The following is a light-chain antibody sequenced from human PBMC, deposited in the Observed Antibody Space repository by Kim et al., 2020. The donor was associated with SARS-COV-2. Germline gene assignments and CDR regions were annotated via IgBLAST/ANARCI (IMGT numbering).Light chain of an antibody. CDR3: QVWDSSTAWV. CDR1: SIGSKN. CDR2: RDS. J-gene: IGLJ3*02. Sequence: VGLGQTARITCGGDSIGSKNVRWSQRKPGQAPVLVIYRDSNRPSGIPERFSGSNAGNTATLAISRAQAGDEADYYCQVWDSSTAWVFGGGTQLTVL. V-gene: IGLV3-9*01.